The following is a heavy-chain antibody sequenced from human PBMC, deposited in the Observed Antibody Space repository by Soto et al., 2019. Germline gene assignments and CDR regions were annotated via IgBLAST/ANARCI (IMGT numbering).Heavy chain of an antibody. D-gene: IGHD3-9*01. J-gene: IGHJ4*01. CDR3: ARDLLVFDTSGFHF. Sequence: QVLLQESGPGLVKASQTLSLDCTVSGDPIGSGDFYWTWIRQTPERGLEWIGNIHHSGTTSYNPSLGNRISISMDPSRNVFSLSLTSVGVADAAVYFCARDLLVFDTSGFHFWGRGILVSV. V-gene: IGHV4-30-4*01. CDR1: GDPIGSGDFY. CDR2: IHHSGTT.